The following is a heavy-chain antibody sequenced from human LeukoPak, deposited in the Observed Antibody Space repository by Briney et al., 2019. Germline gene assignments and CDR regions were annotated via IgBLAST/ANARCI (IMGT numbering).Heavy chain of an antibody. CDR2: ISGSGGST. Sequence: PGASLRLSCAASGFTFSSYAMSWVRQAPGKGLEWVSAISGSGGSTYYADSVKGRFTISRDNSKNTLYLQMNSLRAEDTAVYYCAKDLDTMVRGVTHAFDIWGQGTMVTVSS. D-gene: IGHD3-10*01. J-gene: IGHJ3*02. CDR1: GFTFSSYA. CDR3: AKDLDTMVRGVTHAFDI. V-gene: IGHV3-23*01.